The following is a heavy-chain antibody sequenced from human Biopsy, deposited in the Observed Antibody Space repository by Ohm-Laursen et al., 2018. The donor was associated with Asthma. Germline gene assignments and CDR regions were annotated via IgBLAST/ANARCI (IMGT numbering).Heavy chain of an antibody. V-gene: IGHV1-69*13. J-gene: IGHJ4*02. CDR3: ARKAGSCISRTCYSLDF. D-gene: IGHD2-2*01. CDR1: GGTFNTYV. CDR2: INSVFGTT. Sequence: SVKVSCKSLGGTFNTYVIGWVRQAPGQGLEWMGWINSVFGTTTYPQKFQDRVTITADDSTSTVYMELSCLRSEDTAVYYCARKAGSCISRTCYSLDFWGQGTLVTVSS.